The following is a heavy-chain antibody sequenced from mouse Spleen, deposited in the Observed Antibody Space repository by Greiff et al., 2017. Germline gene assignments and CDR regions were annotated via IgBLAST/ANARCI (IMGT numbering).Heavy chain of an antibody. J-gene: IGHJ4*01. V-gene: IGHV2-6-1*01. CDR3: ARQKTLGNYYAMDY. CDR1: GFSLTSYG. CDR2: IWSDGST. D-gene: IGHD1-1*02. Sequence: VKLMESGPGLVAPSQSLSITCTISGFSLTSYGVHWVRQPPGKGLEWLVVIWSDGSTTYNSALKSRLSISKDNSKSQVFLKMNSLQTDDTAMYYCARQKTLGNYYAMDYWGQGTSVTVSS.